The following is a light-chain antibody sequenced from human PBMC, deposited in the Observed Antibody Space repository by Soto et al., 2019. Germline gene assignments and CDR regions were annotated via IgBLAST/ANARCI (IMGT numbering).Light chain of an antibody. CDR2: AAS. CDR1: QSISSY. J-gene: IGKJ5*01. Sequence: DIQMTQSPSSLSASVGDRVTITCRASQSISSYLNWYQQKPGKAPKLLIYAASSLQSGVPSRFSGSGSGTDFTLTISSLQPAALATYYCQPSYSTPVTFGQGTRLETK. V-gene: IGKV1-39*01. CDR3: QPSYSTPVT.